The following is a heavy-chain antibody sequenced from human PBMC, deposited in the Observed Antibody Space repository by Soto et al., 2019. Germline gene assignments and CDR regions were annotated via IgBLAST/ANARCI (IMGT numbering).Heavy chain of an antibody. V-gene: IGHV4-30-2*01. Sequence: PSETLSLTCAVSGGSISSGGYSWSWIRQPPGKGLEWIGYIYHSGSTYYNPSLKSRVTISVDRSKNQFSLKLSSVTAADTAVYYCARAYGGNVFDYWGQGTLVTVSS. D-gene: IGHD4-17*01. CDR3: ARAYGGNVFDY. CDR1: GGSISSGGYS. J-gene: IGHJ4*02. CDR2: IYHSGST.